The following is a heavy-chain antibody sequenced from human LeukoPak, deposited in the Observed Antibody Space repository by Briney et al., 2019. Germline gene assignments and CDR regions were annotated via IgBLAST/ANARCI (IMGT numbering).Heavy chain of an antibody. J-gene: IGHJ3*02. CDR1: GYSFTSYW. V-gene: IGHV5-51*01. CDR3: ASCGWCRPIRQQLVGDAFDI. CDR2: IYPGDSDT. D-gene: IGHD6-13*01. Sequence: RGESLKISCKGSGYSFTSYWIGWVRQMPGKGLEWMGIIYPGDSDTRSSPSFQGQVTISADKSISTAYLQWSSLKASDTAMYYCASCGWCRPIRQQLVGDAFDIWGQGTMVTVSS.